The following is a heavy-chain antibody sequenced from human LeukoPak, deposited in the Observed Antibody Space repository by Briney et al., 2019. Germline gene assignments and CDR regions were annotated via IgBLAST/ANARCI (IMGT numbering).Heavy chain of an antibody. V-gene: IGHV3-74*01. J-gene: IGHJ4*02. CDR2: INSDGSST. Sequence: QPGGSLRLSCAASGFTFSSYWMHWVRQAPGKGLVWVSRINSDGSSTSYADSVKGRLTISRDNSKDTLFLQMNGLRAEDTAVYYCAREGPRGNSQFDYWGQGTLVTVSS. CDR1: GFTFSSYW. D-gene: IGHD2/OR15-2a*01. CDR3: AREGPRGNSQFDY.